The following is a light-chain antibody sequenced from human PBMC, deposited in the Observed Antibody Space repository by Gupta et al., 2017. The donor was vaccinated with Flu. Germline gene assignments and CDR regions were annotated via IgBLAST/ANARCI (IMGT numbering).Light chain of an antibody. CDR3: MQGAHWPWT. J-gene: IGKJ1*01. CDR1: HGLVYSDGNTY. CDR2: LVS. Sequence: DVVMTQTPLSLPVALCQPASISCRSSHGLVYSDGNTYLHWFQQRPGQSPRRLIYLVSHRESGVPDRFSGSGSGTDFTLKISRVEAEDVGIYFCMQGAHWPWTFGQGTKVEIK. V-gene: IGKV2-30*01.